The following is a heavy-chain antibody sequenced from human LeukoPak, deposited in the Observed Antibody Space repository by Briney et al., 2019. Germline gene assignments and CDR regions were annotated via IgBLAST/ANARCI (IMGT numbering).Heavy chain of an antibody. CDR2: ISSSSYI. CDR1: GFTFSSYS. J-gene: IGHJ4*02. V-gene: IGHV3-21*01. D-gene: IGHD3-10*01. CDR3: ARDRDMVRGVIDY. Sequence: PGGSLRLSCAASGFTFSSYSMNWVRQAPGKGLEWVSSISSSSYIYYADSVKGRFTISRDNAKNSLYLQMNSLRAEDTAVYYCARDRDMVRGVIDYWGQGTLVTVSS.